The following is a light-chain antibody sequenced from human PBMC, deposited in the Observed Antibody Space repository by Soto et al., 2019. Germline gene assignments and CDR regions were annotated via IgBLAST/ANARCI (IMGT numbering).Light chain of an antibody. V-gene: IGLV2-11*01. CDR2: DVS. Sequence: QSALTQPRSVSGSPGQSVTISCTGTSREVGGYNYVSWYQQHPGKAPKLMIYDVSQRPSGVPDRFSGSKSGNTASLTISGLQAEDEADYYCCSYAGIYSWVFGGGTKLTVL. CDR1: SREVGGYNY. J-gene: IGLJ3*02. CDR3: CSYAGIYSWV.